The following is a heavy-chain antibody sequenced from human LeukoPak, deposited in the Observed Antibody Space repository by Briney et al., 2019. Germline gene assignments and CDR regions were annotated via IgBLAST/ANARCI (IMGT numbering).Heavy chain of an antibody. D-gene: IGHD2-2*02. CDR1: GYTFTSYD. V-gene: IGHV1-8*01. CDR2: MNTNSGNT. Sequence: ASVKVSCKASGYTFTSYDINWVRQATGQGLEWMGWMNTNSGNTGYAQKFQGRVTMTRNTSISTAYMELSSLRSEDTAVYYCARVGGYRSSTSCYTYWGQGTLVTVSS. J-gene: IGHJ4*02. CDR3: ARVGGYRSSTSCYTY.